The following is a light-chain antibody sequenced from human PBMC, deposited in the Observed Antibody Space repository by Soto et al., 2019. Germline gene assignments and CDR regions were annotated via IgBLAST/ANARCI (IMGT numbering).Light chain of an antibody. CDR3: QEYDNLPVT. Sequence: DIQMTQSPSSLSASVGDRVTITCQASQDISKYLNWYQQKPGKAPKLLIYDASNLETGDPSRFSGSGYGTDFSLTFSSLQPEDIATYFCQEYDNLPVTFGPGTKVDIK. CDR2: DAS. J-gene: IGKJ3*01. V-gene: IGKV1-33*01. CDR1: QDISKY.